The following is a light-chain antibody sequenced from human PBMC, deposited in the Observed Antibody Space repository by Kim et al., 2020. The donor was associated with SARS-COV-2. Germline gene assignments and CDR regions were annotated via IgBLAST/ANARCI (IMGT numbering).Light chain of an antibody. Sequence: STSLGDRVTITCRASQTISTFLNLYQQKPGKAPNLLISSSSTLQSGAPSRFSGSGSGTDFTLTISSLQPEDIATYYCQQSYRTPYTFGQGTKLEI. J-gene: IGKJ2*01. CDR1: QTISTF. CDR2: SSS. V-gene: IGKV1-39*01. CDR3: QQSYRTPYT.